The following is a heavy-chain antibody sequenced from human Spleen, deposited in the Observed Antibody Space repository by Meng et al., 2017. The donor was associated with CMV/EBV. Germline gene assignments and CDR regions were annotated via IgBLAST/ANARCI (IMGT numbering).Heavy chain of an antibody. CDR2: IYYGGGT. V-gene: IGHV4-39*01. CDR1: SINAYY. Sequence: SINAYYWGWIRQPPGKGLEWIGSIYYGGGTYYTPCLESRVAISVDTPENQFSLQLSSVTAADTAVYYCARGASTIFGVVIRIFYFDYWGQGTLVTVSS. CDR3: ARGASTIFGVVIRIFYFDY. D-gene: IGHD3-3*01. J-gene: IGHJ4*02.